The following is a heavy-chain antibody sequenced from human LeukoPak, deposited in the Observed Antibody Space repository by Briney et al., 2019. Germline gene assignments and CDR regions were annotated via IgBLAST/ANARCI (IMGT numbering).Heavy chain of an antibody. CDR1: GFTFSSYA. CDR3: AKDLAIFGVVPYDAFDI. V-gene: IGHV3-30-3*01. CDR2: ISYDGSNK. Sequence: GGSLRLSCAGSGFTFSSYAMHWGRQAPGKGLEGGAVISYDGSNKYYADSVKGRVTISRDNAKNTLYLQMHSLRAEDTAVYYCAKDLAIFGVVPYDAFDIWGQGTMVTVSS. D-gene: IGHD3-3*01. J-gene: IGHJ3*02.